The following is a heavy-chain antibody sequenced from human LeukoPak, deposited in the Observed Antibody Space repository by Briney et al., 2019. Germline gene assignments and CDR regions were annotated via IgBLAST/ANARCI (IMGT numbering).Heavy chain of an antibody. CDR3: ARGPTRYYYDSSGYYYSEYFQH. Sequence: GGSLRLSCAASGFTFDDYGMSWVRQAPGKGLEWVSGINWNGGSTGYADSVKGRFTISGDNAKNSLYLQMNSLRAEDAALYYCARGPTRYYYDSSGYYYSEYFQHWGQGTLVTVSS. V-gene: IGHV3-20*04. D-gene: IGHD3-22*01. J-gene: IGHJ1*01. CDR2: INWNGGST. CDR1: GFTFDDYG.